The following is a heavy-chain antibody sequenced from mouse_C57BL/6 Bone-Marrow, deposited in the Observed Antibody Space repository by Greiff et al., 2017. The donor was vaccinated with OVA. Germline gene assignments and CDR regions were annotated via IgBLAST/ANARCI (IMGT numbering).Heavy chain of an antibody. CDR2: ISDGGSYT. Sequence: EVKLMESGGGLVKPGGSLKLSCAASGFTFSSYAMSWVRQTPEKRLEWVATISDGGSYTYYPDNVKGRFTISRDNAKNNLYLQMSHLKSEDTAMYYCARAGYYGSSPDYWGQGTTLTVSS. V-gene: IGHV5-4*03. J-gene: IGHJ2*01. CDR3: ARAGYYGSSPDY. D-gene: IGHD1-1*01. CDR1: GFTFSSYA.